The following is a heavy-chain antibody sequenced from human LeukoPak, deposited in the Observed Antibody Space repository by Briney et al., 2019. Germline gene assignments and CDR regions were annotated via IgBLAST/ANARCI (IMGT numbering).Heavy chain of an antibody. CDR3: ARSSATTAFKYYFDY. J-gene: IGHJ4*02. Sequence: SETLSLTCTVSGGSISSGGYYWSWIRQHPGKGLEWIGYIYYSGSTYYTPSLKSRVTISVDTSKNQFSLKLSSVTAADTAVYYCARSSATTAFKYYFDYWGQGTLVTVSS. D-gene: IGHD5-12*01. CDR1: GGSISSGGYY. V-gene: IGHV4-31*03. CDR2: IYYSGST.